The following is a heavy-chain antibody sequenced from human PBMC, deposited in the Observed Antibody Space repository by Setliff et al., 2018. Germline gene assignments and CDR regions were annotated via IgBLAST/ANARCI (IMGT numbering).Heavy chain of an antibody. D-gene: IGHD2-15*01. CDR2: IYDSGSS. V-gene: IGHV4-39*01. J-gene: IGHJ5*02. CDR3: GRGFSRIEGWGNWFDP. CDR1: GGSVSNSGFF. Sequence: PSETLSLTCTVSGGSVSNSGFFWGWLRQAPGKGLERIGNIYDSGSSNYNASLKSRLIITRDTSKNQISLKLTSVTAADTAVYYCGRGFSRIEGWGNWFDPWGQGSLVTVSS.